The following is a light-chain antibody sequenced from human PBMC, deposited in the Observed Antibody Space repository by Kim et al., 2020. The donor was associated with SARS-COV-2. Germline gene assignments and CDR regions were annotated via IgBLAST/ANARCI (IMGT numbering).Light chain of an antibody. J-gene: IGLJ1*01. CDR1: SGYSKYR. Sequence: TCTRSSGYSKYRGDWYQKRPGKGPRCVRRGGTGGIVGSKGDGIPDRFSVLGSGLNRYLTIKNIQEEDESDYHCGADHGSGSNFVYVFGTGTKVTVL. CDR3: GADHGSGSNFVYV. CDR2: GGTGGIVG. V-gene: IGLV9-49*01.